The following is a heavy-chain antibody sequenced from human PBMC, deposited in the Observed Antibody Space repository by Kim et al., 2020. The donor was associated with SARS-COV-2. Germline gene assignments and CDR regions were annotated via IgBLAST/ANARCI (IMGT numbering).Heavy chain of an antibody. CDR1: GFSFSTYA. D-gene: IGHD3-16*01. Sequence: GGSLRLSCAASGFSFSTYAMSWVRQAPGKGVEWVSVIYRDGSNTYYADSVKGRFTISRDDSKNTLFLQMNSLRAEDTAVYYCGSPRGYWGQGTLVTVSS. CDR2: IYRDGSNT. V-gene: IGHV3-23*03. CDR3: GSPRGY. J-gene: IGHJ4*02.